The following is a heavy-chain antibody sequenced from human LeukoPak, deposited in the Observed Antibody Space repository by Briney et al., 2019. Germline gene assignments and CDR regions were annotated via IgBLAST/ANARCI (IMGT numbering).Heavy chain of an antibody. CDR3: ARRSDTGVVPHHSYYCFDV. CDR1: GGTFSTYE. V-gene: IGHV1-69*04. D-gene: IGHD5-18*01. CDR2: IIPVLNIA. Sequence: SVKVSCEASGGTFSTYEINWVRQAPGQGLEWVGRIIPVLNIANYAQRSQGRVTITADKSTNTAYMELSGLRSEDTATYYCARRSDTGVVPHHSYYCFDVWGQGTAVTVS. J-gene: IGHJ6*02.